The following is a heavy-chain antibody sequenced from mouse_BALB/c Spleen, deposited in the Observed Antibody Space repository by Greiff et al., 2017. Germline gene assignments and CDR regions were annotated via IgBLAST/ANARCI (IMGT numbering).Heavy chain of an antibody. D-gene: IGHD2-10*01. V-gene: IGHV1S22*01. Sequence: LQQPGSELVRPGASVKLSCKASGYTFTSYWMHWVKQRHGQGLEWIGNIYPGSGSTNYDEKFKSKGTLTVDTSSSTAYMHLSSLTSEDSAVYYCTIGLLWRWGQGTTLTVSS. CDR1: GYTFTSYW. J-gene: IGHJ2*01. CDR3: TIGLLWR. CDR2: IYPGSGST.